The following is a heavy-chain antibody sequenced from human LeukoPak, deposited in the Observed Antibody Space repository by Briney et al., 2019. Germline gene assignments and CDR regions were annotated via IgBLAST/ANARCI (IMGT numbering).Heavy chain of an antibody. CDR2: INHSGST. Sequence: SETLSLTCAVSGGSFSGYYWTWIRQPLGKGLEWIGEINHSGSTNYNPSLKSRVTISVDTSKNQFSLKLSSVTAADTAVYYCARGPSNSSYYYDSSGSRYFDYWGQGTLVTVSS. CDR1: GGSFSGYY. CDR3: ARGPSNSSYYYDSSGSRYFDY. D-gene: IGHD3-22*01. V-gene: IGHV4-34*01. J-gene: IGHJ4*02.